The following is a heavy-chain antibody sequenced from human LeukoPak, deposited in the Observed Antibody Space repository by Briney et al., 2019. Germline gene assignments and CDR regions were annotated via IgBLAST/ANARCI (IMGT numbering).Heavy chain of an antibody. J-gene: IGHJ4*02. Sequence: SETLSLTCTVSGGSISSHYWSWIRQPPGKGLEWIGYIYYSGSTNYNPSLKSRVTISVDTSKNQFSLKLSSVTAADTAVYYCAREGRISLYYFDYWGQGTLVTVSS. CDR3: AREGRISLYYFDY. V-gene: IGHV4-59*11. CDR1: GGSISSHY. D-gene: IGHD3-10*01. CDR2: IYYSGST.